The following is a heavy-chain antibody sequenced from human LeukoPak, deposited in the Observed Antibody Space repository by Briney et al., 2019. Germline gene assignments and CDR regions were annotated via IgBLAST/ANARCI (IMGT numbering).Heavy chain of an antibody. CDR1: GYSISSGYY. CDR2: IYYTGGT. CDR3: ARDPANPYYDILTGITGMDV. J-gene: IGHJ6*02. Sequence: PSETLSLTCTVSGYSISSGYYWGWIRQPPGKGLEWIGGIYYTGGTYYSPSLKSRVTISVDTSKNQFSLKLSSVTAADTAVYYCARDPANPYYDILTGITGMDVWGQGTTVTVSS. D-gene: IGHD3-9*01. V-gene: IGHV4-38-2*02.